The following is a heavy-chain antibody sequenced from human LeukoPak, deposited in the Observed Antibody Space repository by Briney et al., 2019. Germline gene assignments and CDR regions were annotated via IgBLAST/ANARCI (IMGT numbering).Heavy chain of an antibody. J-gene: IGHJ6*03. Sequence: PGGSLRLSCAASGFTLSSNYMSWVRQAPGKGLEWVSVIYSGGSTCYADSVKGRFTISRDNSKNTLYLQMNSLRAEDTAVYYCARGLGASRYYYYYMDVWGKGTTVTVSS. CDR3: ARGLGASRYYYYYMDV. CDR1: GFTLSSNY. D-gene: IGHD6-13*01. CDR2: IYSGGST. V-gene: IGHV3-53*01.